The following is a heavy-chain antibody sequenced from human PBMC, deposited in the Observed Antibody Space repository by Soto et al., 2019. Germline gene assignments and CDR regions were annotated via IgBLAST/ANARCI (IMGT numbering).Heavy chain of an antibody. Sequence: PGGSLRLSCAASGVPFDNYAMSWVRQAPGKGLEWFAAITGSGGDTYYADSVKGRFTISRDNSKNTLYLQMNSLRAEDTAVYYCARGWGSSGYYSRVVDVSFDIWGQGTMVTVSS. J-gene: IGHJ3*02. CDR3: ARGWGSSGYYSRVVDVSFDI. CDR1: GVPFDNYA. V-gene: IGHV3-23*01. D-gene: IGHD3-22*01. CDR2: ITGSGGDT.